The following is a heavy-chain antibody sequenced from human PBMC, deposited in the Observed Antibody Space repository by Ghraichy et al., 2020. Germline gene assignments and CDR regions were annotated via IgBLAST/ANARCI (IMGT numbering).Heavy chain of an antibody. CDR2: ISGSGGST. CDR1: GFTFSSYA. V-gene: IGHV3-23*01. J-gene: IGHJ4*02. CDR3: AKGGTYCSGGSCRATPDY. D-gene: IGHD2-15*01. Sequence: GGSLRLSCAASGFTFSSYAMSWVRQAPGKGLEWVSAISGSGGSTYYADSVKGRFTISRDNSKNTLYLQMNSLRAEDTAVYYCAKGGTYCSGGSCRATPDYWGQGTLVTVSS.